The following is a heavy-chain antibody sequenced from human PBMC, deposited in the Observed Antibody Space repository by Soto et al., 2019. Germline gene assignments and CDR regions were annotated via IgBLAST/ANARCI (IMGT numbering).Heavy chain of an antibody. J-gene: IGHJ5*02. CDR1: GGTISGYY. Sequence: SETLSLTCSVSGGTISGYYWTWIRQPAGKGLEWIGRIYSSGNTKYNPSLQSRVTMSLDTSNNQFSMRLTSVTAADTAVYYCARGQRFSDWFDPWGQGTLVTVSS. V-gene: IGHV4-4*07. CDR2: IYSSGNT. CDR3: ARGQRFSDWFDP. D-gene: IGHD3-3*01.